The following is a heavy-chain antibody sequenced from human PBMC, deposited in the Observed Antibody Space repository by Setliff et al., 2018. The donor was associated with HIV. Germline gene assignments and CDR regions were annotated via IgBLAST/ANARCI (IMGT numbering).Heavy chain of an antibody. CDR1: GFSISTGHY. J-gene: IGHJ4*02. CDR2: VYHSGST. V-gene: IGHV4-38-2*02. CDR3: ARQPPLSALQVWFGDY. Sequence: SETLSLTCTVSGFSISTGHYWGWVRQSPGKGLEWIGSVYHSGSTYYAASLKSRVTISVDTSKNQFSLKLTSVTAADTAVYYCARQPPLSALQVWFGDYWGQGILVTVSS. D-gene: IGHD3-10*01.